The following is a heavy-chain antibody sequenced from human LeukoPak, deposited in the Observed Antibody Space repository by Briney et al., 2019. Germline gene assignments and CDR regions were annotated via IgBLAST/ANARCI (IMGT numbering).Heavy chain of an antibody. CDR1: GYSISSGYY. CDR3: AREGIAARRDPPNCSGGSCYSNPNTYRRNYYYYYMDV. V-gene: IGHV4-38-2*02. Sequence: SETLSLTCTVSGYSISSGYYWGWIRQPPGKGLEWIGSIYHSGSTYYNPSLKSRVTISVDTSKNQFSLKLSSVTAADTAVYYCAREGIAARRDPPNCSGGSCYSNPNTYRRNYYYYYMDVWGKGTTVTVSS. CDR2: IYHSGST. J-gene: IGHJ6*03. D-gene: IGHD2-15*01.